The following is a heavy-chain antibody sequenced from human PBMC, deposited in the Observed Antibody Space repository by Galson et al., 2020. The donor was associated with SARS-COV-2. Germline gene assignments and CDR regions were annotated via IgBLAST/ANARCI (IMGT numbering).Heavy chain of an antibody. J-gene: IGHJ6*02. V-gene: IGHV3-49*03. CDR1: GFTFGDYA. D-gene: IGHD3-22*01. CDR2: IRSKAYGGTT. CDR3: TRDKGAYYPYYYYGMDV. Sequence: GESLKISCTASGFTFGDYAMSWFRQAPGKGLEWVGRIRSKAYGGTTEYAASVKGRFTISRDDSRSIVYLQMNSLITEDTGVYYCTRDKGAYYPYYYYGMDVWGQGTTVTVSS.